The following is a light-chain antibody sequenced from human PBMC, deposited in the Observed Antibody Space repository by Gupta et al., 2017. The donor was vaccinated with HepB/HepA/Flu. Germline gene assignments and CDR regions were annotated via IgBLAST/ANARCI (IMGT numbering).Light chain of an antibody. Sequence: EVVLTQSPATLSLSPGERATLSCRASHNIGNFLAWYQQKPGQTPRLLIYDASNRAMDITARFSGTGDGTDSSLTISSLEPEDFAIYYCQQRIDGPLMYTFGQGTKLEIK. J-gene: IGKJ2*01. CDR2: DAS. CDR1: HNIGNF. CDR3: QQRIDGPLMYT. V-gene: IGKV3-11*01.